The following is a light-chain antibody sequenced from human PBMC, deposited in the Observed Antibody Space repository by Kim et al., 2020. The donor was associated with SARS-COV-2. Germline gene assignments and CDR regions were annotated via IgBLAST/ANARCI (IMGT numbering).Light chain of an antibody. J-gene: IGKJ2*01. CDR2: STS. V-gene: IGKV3-15*01. Sequence: EIVMTQSPATVSVSPGESATLYCRISQNINSDLAWYQQKPGQAPRLLIYSTSTRATGIPARFSGGGSGTEFTLTILSLESEDFALYFCQHYSNWPPMHSFGQGTKLEI. CDR3: QHYSNWPPMHS. CDR1: QNINSD.